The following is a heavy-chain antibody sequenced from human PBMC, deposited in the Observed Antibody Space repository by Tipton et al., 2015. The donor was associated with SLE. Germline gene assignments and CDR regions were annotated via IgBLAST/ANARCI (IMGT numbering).Heavy chain of an antibody. J-gene: IGHJ4*02. V-gene: IGHV3-NL1*01. D-gene: IGHD2-21*01. CDR1: GFTFSSYG. CDR2: IYSGGST. CDR3: AKNAEKHCGGDCSPFDY. Sequence: SLRLSCAASGFTFSSYGMHWVRQAPGKGLEWVSIIYSGGSTYYADSVKGRFTVSRGTSKNTLYLQMSSLRPEDTAVYYCAKNAEKHCGGDCSPFDYWGQGTLVTVSS.